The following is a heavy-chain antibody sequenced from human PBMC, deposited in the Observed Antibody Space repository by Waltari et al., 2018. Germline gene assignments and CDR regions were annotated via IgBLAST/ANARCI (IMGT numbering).Heavy chain of an antibody. J-gene: IGHJ5*02. CDR1: RGTFNSYA. Sequence: QVQLVQSGAEVKKPGSSVKVSCKPSRGTFNSYAVNWVRQAPGLGLEWMGRIVPIPVITNDTQKFQGRVKITADKSTSTAYMELSSLTSDDTAVYYCARGPLLGWIDPWGQGTLVTVSS. CDR3: ARGPLLGWIDP. D-gene: IGHD3-16*01. CDR2: IVPIPVIT. V-gene: IGHV1-69*04.